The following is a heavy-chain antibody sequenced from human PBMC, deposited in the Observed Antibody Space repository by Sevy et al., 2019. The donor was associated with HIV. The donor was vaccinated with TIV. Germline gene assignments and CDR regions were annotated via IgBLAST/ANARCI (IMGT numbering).Heavy chain of an antibody. CDR2: ISSSSSYL. J-gene: IGHJ4*02. V-gene: IGHV3-21*01. CDR3: ASDHNKGIAAAAFDY. Sequence: GGSLRLSCAASGFTFSSYSMNWVRQAPGKGLEWVSSISSSSSYLYYADSVKGRFTISRDNAKNSLYLQMNSLRAEDKAVYYCASDHNKGIAAAAFDYWGQGTLVTVSS. CDR1: GFTFSSYS. D-gene: IGHD6-13*01.